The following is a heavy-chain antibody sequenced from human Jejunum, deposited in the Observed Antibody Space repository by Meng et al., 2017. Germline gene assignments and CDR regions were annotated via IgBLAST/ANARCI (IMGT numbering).Heavy chain of an antibody. J-gene: IGHJ4*02. CDR2: ISRSGRA. CDR1: GGSVSTTDW. Sequence: EHLQESCADPGELTGTLSSPWSVLGGSVSTTDWGSWVRQPPGKGLEWIGEISRSGRANYNPSLKGRVTISLDRSMNLFSLKLDSVTAADAAVYYCARDPRTNWASRFFDNWGQGTLVTVSS. D-gene: IGHD1/OR15-1a*01. CDR3: ARDPRTNWASRFFDN. V-gene: IGHV4-4*02.